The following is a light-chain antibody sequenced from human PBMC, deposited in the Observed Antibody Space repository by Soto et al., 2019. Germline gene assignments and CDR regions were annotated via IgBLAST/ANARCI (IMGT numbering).Light chain of an antibody. CDR1: QSVTSN. CDR2: GAS. J-gene: IGKJ4*01. V-gene: IGKV3D-15*01. Sequence: EIVMTQSPATLSVSPGERATVSCTASQSVTSNLAWYQQKPCQAPRLLSYGASSRATGIPDTFIGSRSGTAYTLTTSSLEPEDFAVYYCQQRNNWPPVTFGGGTKVDI. CDR3: QQRNNWPPVT.